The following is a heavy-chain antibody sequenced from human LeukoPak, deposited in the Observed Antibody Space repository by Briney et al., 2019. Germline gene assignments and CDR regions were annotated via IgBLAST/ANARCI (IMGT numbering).Heavy chain of an antibody. CDR3: ARGGGYYYGSGSYWVFDC. Sequence: SETLSLTCTVSGGSISSYYWSWIRQPPGKGLEWIGYIYYSGSTYYNPSLKSRVTISVDTSKNQFSLKLSSVTAADTAVYYCARGGGYYYGSGSYWVFDCWGQGTLVTVSS. J-gene: IGHJ4*02. D-gene: IGHD3-10*01. CDR2: IYYSGST. V-gene: IGHV4-59*12. CDR1: GGSISSYY.